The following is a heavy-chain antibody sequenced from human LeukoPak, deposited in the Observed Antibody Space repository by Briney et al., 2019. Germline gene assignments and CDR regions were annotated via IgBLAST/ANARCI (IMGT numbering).Heavy chain of an antibody. V-gene: IGHV1-3*01. CDR1: GYTFTSYA. D-gene: IGHD2-2*01. J-gene: IGHJ6*02. CDR3: ARDDTRGPVYGMDV. CDR2: INAGNGNT. Sequence: ASVKVSCKASGYTFTSYAMHWVRQAPGQRLEWMGWINAGNGNTKYSQKFQGRVTITRDTSASTAYMELSSLRSEDTAVYYCARDDTRGPVYGMDVWGQGTTVTVSS.